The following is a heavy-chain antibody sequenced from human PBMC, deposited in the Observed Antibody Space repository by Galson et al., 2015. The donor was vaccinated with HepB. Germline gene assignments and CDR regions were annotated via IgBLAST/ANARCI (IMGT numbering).Heavy chain of an antibody. J-gene: IGHJ5*02. V-gene: IGHV3-33*01. CDR1: GFTLSNYG. Sequence: SLRLSCAASGFTLSNYGMHWVRQAPGKGLEWVAVIWYDGSNQYYADSVKGRFSISRDNFNDVLYLQMNDLRVGDTGVYYCVRDDAGVRSLDLWGQGALVTVSS. D-gene: IGHD1-26*01. CDR2: IWYDGSNQ. CDR3: VRDDAGVRSLDL.